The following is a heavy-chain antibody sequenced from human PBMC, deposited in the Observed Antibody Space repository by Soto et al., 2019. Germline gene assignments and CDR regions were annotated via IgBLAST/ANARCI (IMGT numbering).Heavy chain of an antibody. CDR2: INPADSDI. J-gene: IGHJ4*02. CDR3: TRTQSSGLYDY. CDR1: GYNFITYW. Sequence: GESLKISCKGSGYNFITYWIACVRQMPGEGLEWMAIINPADSDIRYSPSFQGQVTVSVDKSINTSSLQWRSLKASDTATYYCTRTQSSGLYDYWGQGTLVTFPS. V-gene: IGHV5-51*01. D-gene: IGHD3-22*01.